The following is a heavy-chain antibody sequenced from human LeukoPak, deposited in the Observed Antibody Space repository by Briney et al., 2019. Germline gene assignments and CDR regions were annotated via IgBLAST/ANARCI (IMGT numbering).Heavy chain of an antibody. J-gene: IGHJ4*02. CDR2: IYPGDSDT. V-gene: IGHV5-51*01. D-gene: IGHD2-15*01. Sequence: GAALKSCSTGAGYSCTSYWICWVRQMRGKGQGWVGIIYPGDSDTRYSPSFQGQVTISADKSISTAYLQWSSLKASDTAMYYCASLLSGEYPYYFDYWGQGTLVTVSS. CDR3: ASLLSGEYPYYFDY. CDR1: GYSCTSYW.